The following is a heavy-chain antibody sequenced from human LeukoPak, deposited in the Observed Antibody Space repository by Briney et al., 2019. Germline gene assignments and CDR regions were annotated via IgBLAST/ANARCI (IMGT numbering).Heavy chain of an antibody. J-gene: IGHJ4*02. V-gene: IGHV3-23*01. CDR3: AKDAYYDFWSGYFDY. D-gene: IGHD3-3*01. CDR2: ISGSGGST. CDR1: GFTFSSYA. Sequence: GGSLRLSCAASGFTFSSYAMSWVRQAPGKGLEWVSAISGSGGSTYYADSVRGRFTISRDNSKNTLYLQMNSLRAEDTAVYYCAKDAYYDFWSGYFDYWGQGTLVTVSS.